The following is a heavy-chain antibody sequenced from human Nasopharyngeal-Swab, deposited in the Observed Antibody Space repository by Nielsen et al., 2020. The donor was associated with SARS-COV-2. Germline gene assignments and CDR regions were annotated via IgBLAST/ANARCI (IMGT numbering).Heavy chain of an antibody. CDR1: GFSLSTSKVG. V-gene: IGHV2-5*02. CDR2: LYWDDDN. J-gene: IGHJ4*02. CDR3: VHSTGWLLDY. D-gene: IGHD6-19*01. Sequence: SGPTLVKPSQTLTLTCTFSGFSLSTSKVGVSWVRQLPGKALEWLALLYWDDDNRYNPSLKNRITITRDTSKNQVVLTMTNMDPVDTATYYCVHSTGWLLDYWGQGTLVTVSS.